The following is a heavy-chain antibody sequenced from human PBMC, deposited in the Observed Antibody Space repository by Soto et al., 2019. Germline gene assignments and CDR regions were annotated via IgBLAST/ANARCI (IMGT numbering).Heavy chain of an antibody. J-gene: IGHJ4*02. CDR1: GYSFTGFY. CDR2: IHPNTGAT. Sequence: ASVKVSCKASGYSFTGFYIHWVRQAPGQGLEWMGSIHPNTGATNYAQNFQGRVTMTTDTSISTAYMELSSLRSDDTAVYYCARWASGSYFWGPGTLVTVS. D-gene: IGHD1-26*01. CDR3: ARWASGSYF. V-gene: IGHV1-2*02.